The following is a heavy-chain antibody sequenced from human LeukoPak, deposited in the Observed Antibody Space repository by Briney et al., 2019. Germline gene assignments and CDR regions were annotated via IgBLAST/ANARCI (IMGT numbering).Heavy chain of an antibody. V-gene: IGHV4-30-2*01. CDR1: GGSISSGGYS. CDR3: ARASGDYYDSSGYYPNWFDP. D-gene: IGHD3-22*01. CDR2: IYHSGST. J-gene: IGHJ5*02. Sequence: PSETLSLTCAVSGGSISSGGYSWSWIRQPPGKGLEWIGYIYHSGSTYYNPSLKSRVTISVDRSKNQFSLKLSSVTAADTAVYCCARASGDYYDSSGYYPNWFDPWGQGTLVTVSS.